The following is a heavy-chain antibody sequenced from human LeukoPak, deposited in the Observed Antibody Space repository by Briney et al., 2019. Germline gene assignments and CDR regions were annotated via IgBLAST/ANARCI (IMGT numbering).Heavy chain of an antibody. CDR3: AGQDYSGDLGWFDP. J-gene: IGHJ5*02. Sequence: SETLSLTCTVSGGSISSGDYYWSWIRQPPGKGLEWIGSIYYRGSTYYNPSLKSRVTISVDTSKNQFSLKLSSVTAADTAVYYCAGQDYSGDLGWFDPWGQGTLVTVSS. V-gene: IGHV4-39*01. D-gene: IGHD4-23*01. CDR1: GGSISSGDYY. CDR2: IYYRGST.